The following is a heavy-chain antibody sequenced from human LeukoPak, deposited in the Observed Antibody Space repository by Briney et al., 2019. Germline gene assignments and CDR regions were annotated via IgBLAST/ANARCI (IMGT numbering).Heavy chain of an antibody. D-gene: IGHD6-25*01. CDR2: IHSDGTT. J-gene: IGHJ4*02. Sequence: PGGSLRLSCAASGFGVRVYYTSWVRQAPGKGLEWVAIIHSDGTTYYADSVKGRFTFSRDSSKNTLYLQMNSLIVEDTAVYYCARVRFSALDYWGQGTLVTVSS. CDR1: GFGVRVYY. V-gene: IGHV3-53*01. CDR3: ARVRFSALDY.